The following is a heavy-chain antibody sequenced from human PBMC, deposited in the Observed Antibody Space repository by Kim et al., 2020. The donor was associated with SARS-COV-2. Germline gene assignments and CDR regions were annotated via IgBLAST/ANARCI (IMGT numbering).Heavy chain of an antibody. V-gene: IGHV4-34*01. D-gene: IGHD3-10*01. J-gene: IGHJ1*01. Sequence: SETLSLTCAVYGGSFSGYYWSWICQPPGKGLEWIGEINHSGRTNYNPSLKSRVTISVDTSKNQISLKLTSVTAADAALYFCARRLSNTSGWGSHYCDLWGQGILVTVSS. CDR2: INHSGRT. CDR3: ARRLSNTSGWGSHYCDL. CDR1: GGSFSGYY.